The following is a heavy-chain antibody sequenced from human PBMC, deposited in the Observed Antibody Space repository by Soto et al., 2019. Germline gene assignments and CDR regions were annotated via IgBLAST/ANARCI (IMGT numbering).Heavy chain of an antibody. CDR1: GFTFSSYT. J-gene: IGHJ4*02. V-gene: IGHV3-23*01. Sequence: GGSLRLSCAASGFTFSSYTMNWVRQAPGKGLEWVSYISVSGGSTYYADSVKGRFTISRDNSKNTLYLQLNSLRAEDTAVYYCAKDSSGYPGGYFDYWGQGTLVTVSS. CDR2: ISVSGGST. CDR3: AKDSSGYPGGYFDY. D-gene: IGHD3-22*01.